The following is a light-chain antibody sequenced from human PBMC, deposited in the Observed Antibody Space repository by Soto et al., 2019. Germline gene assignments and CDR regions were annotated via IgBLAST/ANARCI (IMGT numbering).Light chain of an antibody. CDR2: EAS. CDR1: QGISDN. J-gene: IGKJ5*01. Sequence: DIELTQSPSALSLSVGERVTITCKASQGISDNLNWYQQKQGKSPKVVISEASNLEAEVPSRFSGSGSGTHFTFTISSLQPEDIAIYYCQQFHDLPITFGQGTRLEIK. CDR3: QQFHDLPIT. V-gene: IGKV1-33*01.